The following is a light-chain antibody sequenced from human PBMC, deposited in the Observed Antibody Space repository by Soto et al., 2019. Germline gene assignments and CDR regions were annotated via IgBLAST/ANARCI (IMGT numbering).Light chain of an antibody. J-gene: IGLJ1*01. CDR2: SNT. CDR3: AAWDDSLNGV. V-gene: IGLV1-44*01. Sequence: QSVLTQPPSASGTPGQRVTIAGAGSSSNIGTNTVTWYQQVPGTAPKLLIYSNTQRPSGVPDRFSGSKSGTSASLAISELQSEDEADYYCAAWDDSLNGVLGAGTKLTVL. CDR1: SSNIGTNT.